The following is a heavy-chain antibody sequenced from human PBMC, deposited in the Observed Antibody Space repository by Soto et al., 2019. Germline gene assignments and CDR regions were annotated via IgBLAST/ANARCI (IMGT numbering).Heavy chain of an antibody. V-gene: IGHV4-34*01. D-gene: IGHD6-13*01. Sequence: SESLSLTCPVYGVSFGTFYSSWIRPPPKKGLEWIGEINHSGSTNYNPTLKSRATIPVDTPKNQLSLKLSSVTAADTAVYYCAIRKASSRWSRWGQGTLVTGSS. CDR2: INHSGST. J-gene: IGHJ4*02. CDR1: GVSFGTFY. CDR3: AIRKASSRWSR.